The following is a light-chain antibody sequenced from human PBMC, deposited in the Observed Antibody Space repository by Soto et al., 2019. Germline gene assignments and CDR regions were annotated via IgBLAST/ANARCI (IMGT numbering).Light chain of an antibody. CDR3: GTWDSSLIAL. CDR1: SSNIGSND. J-gene: IGLJ1*01. Sequence: QSVLTQPPSVSAAPGQKVPISCAGNSSNIGSNDVSWYQQLPGKAPKLLIYETSQRPSGIPDRFSGSKSGTSATLGITGLQTGDEADYYCGTWDSSLIALFGTGTKLAVL. CDR2: ETS. V-gene: IGLV1-51*02.